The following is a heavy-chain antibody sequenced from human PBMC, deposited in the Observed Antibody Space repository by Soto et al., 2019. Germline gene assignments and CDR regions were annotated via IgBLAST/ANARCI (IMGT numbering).Heavy chain of an antibody. CDR2: MNPNSGNT. D-gene: IGHD3-9*01. CDR3: ARGNFADYDILSGLASYSYYGMDV. CDR1: GYTFTSYD. J-gene: IGHJ6*02. V-gene: IGHV1-8*01. Sequence: ASVKVSCKASGYTFTSYDINWVRQATGQGLEWMGWMNPNSGNTGYAQKFQGRVTMTRDTSISTAYMELSSLRSEDTAVYYCARGNFADYDILSGLASYSYYGMDVWGQGTTVTVSS.